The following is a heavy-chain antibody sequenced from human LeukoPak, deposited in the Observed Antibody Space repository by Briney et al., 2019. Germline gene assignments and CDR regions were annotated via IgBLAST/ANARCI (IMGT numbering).Heavy chain of an antibody. CDR3: AGDMDRGPDFFDY. D-gene: IGHD2-2*03. V-gene: IGHV1-2*02. CDR1: GHTFTGYY. J-gene: IGHJ4*02. CDR2: INPNSGGT. Sequence: ASVKVSCKASGHTFTGYYMHWVRQAPGQGLEWMGWINPNSGGTNYAQKFQGRVTMTRDTSISTAYMELSRLRSDGTAVYYCAGDMDRGPDFFDYWGLGTLVTVSS.